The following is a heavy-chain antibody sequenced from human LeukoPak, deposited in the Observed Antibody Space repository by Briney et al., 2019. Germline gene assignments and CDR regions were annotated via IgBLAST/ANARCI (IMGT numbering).Heavy chain of an antibody. CDR3: ARVLSRYGSGSYWLGHNWFDP. CDR2: INPNSGGT. D-gene: IGHD3-10*01. CDR1: GYPFSNYD. Sequence: GASVKVSCKASGYPFSNYDINWVRQAPGQGLEWMGWINPNSGGTNYAQKFQGRVTMTRNTSISTAYMELSSLRSEDTAVYYCARVLSRYGSGSYWLGHNWFDPWGQGTLVTVSS. V-gene: IGHV1-8*01. J-gene: IGHJ5*02.